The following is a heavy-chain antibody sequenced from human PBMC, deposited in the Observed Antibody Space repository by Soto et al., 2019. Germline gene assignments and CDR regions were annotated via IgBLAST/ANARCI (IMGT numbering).Heavy chain of an antibody. J-gene: IGHJ3*02. D-gene: IGHD3-22*01. CDR2: MYPDDSDI. CDR3: ATAYVYDFENSNYYRDAFDI. Sequence: GESLKISCKASGYSFSFYWIGWVRQMPGKGLEWMAVMYPDDSDIRYSPSFEAHVTISADKSTSTAFLQWSSLKASDTAMYYCATAYVYDFENSNYYRDAFDIWGQGTLVTVSS. V-gene: IGHV5-51*01. CDR1: GYSFSFYW.